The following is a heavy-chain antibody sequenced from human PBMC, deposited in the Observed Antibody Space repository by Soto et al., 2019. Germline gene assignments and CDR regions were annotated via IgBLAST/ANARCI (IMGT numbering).Heavy chain of an antibody. CDR3: ARQADSNILSGYFYYFDY. J-gene: IGHJ4*02. Sequence: GESLTSSCESCGYSFTHYCIALAPQMPVKGLEGMGIIYPGDSDARFSPYLQGQVTISVDTSINTAFLRWNSLTASDTAMYYCARQADSNILSGYFYYFDYWGQGSLVTVSS. CDR2: IYPGDSDA. CDR1: GYSFTHYC. V-gene: IGHV5-51*01. D-gene: IGHD3-9*01.